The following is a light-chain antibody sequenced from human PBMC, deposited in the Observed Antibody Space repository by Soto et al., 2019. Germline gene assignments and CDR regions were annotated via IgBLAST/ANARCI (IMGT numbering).Light chain of an antibody. CDR2: GAS. CDR1: QSVDSNF. V-gene: IGKV3-20*01. Sequence: EFVLTQSPGTLSLSPGERATLYCRASQSVDSNFFAWYQQKPGQAPRLLMYGASRRAAGIPDRFSGSGSGTDFTLTISRLEPEDFAVYYCQQYTNSPPYTFGQGPKLEIK. CDR3: QQYTNSPPYT. J-gene: IGKJ2*01.